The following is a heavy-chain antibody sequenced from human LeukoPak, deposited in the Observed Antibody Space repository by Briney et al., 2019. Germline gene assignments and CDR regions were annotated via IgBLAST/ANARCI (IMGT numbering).Heavy chain of an antibody. J-gene: IGHJ4*02. CDR2: ISRGSAYT. Sequence: CGSLILSCEVSGFTFSLFSMIWVRHAPGQGLERVSCISRGSAYTFYAHSLQGRFIISRDNAKNTVYLRVAGLRVEAPALYFCARDREKATISHFESWGQGTLVTVS. CDR3: ARDREKATISHFES. V-gene: IGHV3-21*01. CDR1: GFTFSLFS. D-gene: IGHD5-24*01.